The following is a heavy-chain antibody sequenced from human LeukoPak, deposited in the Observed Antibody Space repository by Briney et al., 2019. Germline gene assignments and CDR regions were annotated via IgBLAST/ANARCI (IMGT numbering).Heavy chain of an antibody. Sequence: ASVKVSCKASGYTFTGYYMHWVRQAPGQGLEWMRRINPNSGGTNYAQKFQGRVTMTRDTSISTAYMELSRLRFDDTAVYYCARGYDFWSGDYWGQGTLVTVSS. V-gene: IGHV1-2*06. D-gene: IGHD3-3*01. CDR2: INPNSGGT. J-gene: IGHJ4*02. CDR1: GYTFTGYY. CDR3: ARGYDFWSGDY.